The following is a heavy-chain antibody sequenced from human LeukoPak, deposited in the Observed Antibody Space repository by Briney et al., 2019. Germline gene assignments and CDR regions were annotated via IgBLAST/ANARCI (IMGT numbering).Heavy chain of an antibody. CDR3: ARDQEGSDY. V-gene: IGHV1-46*01. CDR2: IYPRDGST. CDR1: GQSLTGYF. Sequence: GASVKVSCKAFGQSLTGYFIHWVRQAPGQGLEWMGMIYPRDGSTSYAQKFQGRVTVTRDTSTSTVHMELSGLRSEDTAVYYCARDQEGSDYWGQGTLVTVSS. J-gene: IGHJ4*02.